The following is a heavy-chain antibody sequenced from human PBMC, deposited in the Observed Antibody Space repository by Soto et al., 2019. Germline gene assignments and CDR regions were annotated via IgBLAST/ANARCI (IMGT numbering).Heavy chain of an antibody. J-gene: IGHJ6*01. CDR1: GYSFTDYH. D-gene: IGHD2-8*01. V-gene: IGHV1-2*04. CDR3: ARGDSTDCSNGVCSFFYNHDMDV. Sequence: ASVKVSCKASGYSFTDYHIHWVRQAPGRGLEWLGRINPKSGGTSTAQKFQGWVTMTTDTSISTASMELTRLTSDDTAIYYCARGDSTDCSNGVCSFFYNHDMDVWG. CDR2: INPKSGGT.